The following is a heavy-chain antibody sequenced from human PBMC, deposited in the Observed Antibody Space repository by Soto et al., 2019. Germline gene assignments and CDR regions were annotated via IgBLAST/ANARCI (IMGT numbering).Heavy chain of an antibody. D-gene: IGHD3-16*02. CDR1: GFTFSSYA. J-gene: IGHJ4*02. CDR2: ISGSGGST. V-gene: IGHV3-23*01. CDR3: AKTYYDYVWGSYRQHPHFDY. Sequence: LRLSCAASGFTFSSYAMSWVRQAPGKGLEWVSAISGSGGSTYYADSVKGRFTISRDNSKNTLYLQMNSLRAEDTAVYYCAKTYYDYVWGSYRQHPHFDYWGQGTLVTVSS.